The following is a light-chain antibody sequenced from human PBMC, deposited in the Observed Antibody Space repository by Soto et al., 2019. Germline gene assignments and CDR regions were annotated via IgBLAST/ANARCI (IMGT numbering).Light chain of an antibody. CDR2: DVS. V-gene: IGLV2-14*01. Sequence: QSAVTQPASVSGSPGQSITISCTGSSSDVGAYNSVSWYQQHPGKAPKLMVYDVSYRPSGVSNRFSGSKSGNTASLTISGLQAEDEADYYCSSYTSSSTHVVFAGGTKLTVL. CDR1: SSDVGAYNS. J-gene: IGLJ2*01. CDR3: SSYTSSSTHVV.